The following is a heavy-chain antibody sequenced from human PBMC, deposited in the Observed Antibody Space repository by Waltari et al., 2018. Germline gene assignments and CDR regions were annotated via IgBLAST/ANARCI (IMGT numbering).Heavy chain of an antibody. Sequence: EVRLVEYGGGFIKTGGSLRLSCAAYGCTFSSFGMAWVGQAPGKGLEWVSSITGVGVHKRYAVSMMGRIAVSSDNSKTTFYLHIGSLGAEDPAAYYCAKVGVGMGVGGSTRGGINTWGQGTLVTVSS. V-gene: IGHV3-23*04. CDR1: GCTFSSFG. J-gene: IGHJ5*02. CDR2: ITGVGVHK. D-gene: IGHD1-26*01. CDR3: AKVGVGMGVGGSTRGGINT.